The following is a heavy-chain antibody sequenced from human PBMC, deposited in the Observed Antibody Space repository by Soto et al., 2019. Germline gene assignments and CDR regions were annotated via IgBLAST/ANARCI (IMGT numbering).Heavy chain of an antibody. CDR3: VRDIGQYFRSGYMDV. CDR1: GFTFYSFS. Sequence: EVQLVESGGGLVKAGESLRLSCAASGFTFYSFSMNWVRQAAGRGPEWVSSIDTTSNYIYYADSVRGRFTISRDNAKDSLYLQMYSLRAEDTAVYYCVRDIGQYFRSGYMDVWGRGTTFTVSS. D-gene: IGHD3-9*01. J-gene: IGHJ6*03. V-gene: IGHV3-21*01. CDR2: IDTTSNYI.